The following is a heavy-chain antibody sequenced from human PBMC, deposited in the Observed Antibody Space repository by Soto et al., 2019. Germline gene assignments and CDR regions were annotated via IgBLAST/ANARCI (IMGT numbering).Heavy chain of an antibody. V-gene: IGHV1-18*04. D-gene: IGHD3-9*01. Sequence: QVHLVQSGAEVKKPGASVKVSCKASGYTFTSHAISWVRQAPGQGLEWMGWISAYNGDTNYAQKFQGKVTLTTDKSTDTVYRGVRSLGSSRTAMYYCARYFARGRAVPPTGFDYWGQGNLGTVAS. CDR1: GYTFTSHA. CDR2: ISAYNGDT. J-gene: IGHJ4*02. CDR3: ARYFARGRAVPPTGFDY.